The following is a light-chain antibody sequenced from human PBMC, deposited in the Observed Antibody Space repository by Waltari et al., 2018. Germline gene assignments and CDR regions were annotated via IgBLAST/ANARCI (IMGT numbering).Light chain of an antibody. J-gene: IGLJ3*02. CDR3: CSYAGRNIWV. Sequence: QSALTQPASVSGSPGQSIPISCTGTSSDVGFYNLFSWYQQHPGKAPELVVYEVISRPSGVSNRFSGSKSGNTASLTISGLQAEDEADYYCCSYAGRNIWVFGGGTKLTVL. CDR2: EVI. V-gene: IGLV2-23*02. CDR1: SSDVGFYNL.